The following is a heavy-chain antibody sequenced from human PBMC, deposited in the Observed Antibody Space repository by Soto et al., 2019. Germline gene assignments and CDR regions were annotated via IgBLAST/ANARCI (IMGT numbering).Heavy chain of an antibody. J-gene: IGHJ4*02. Sequence: PGGSLRLSCAASGFTFSSYAMSWVRQAPGKGLEWVSAISGSGGSTYYADSVKGRFTISRDNSKNTLYLQMNSLRAEDTAVYYCAKDLGYCSGGSCYGGAYYFDYWGQGTLVTVSS. D-gene: IGHD2-15*01. V-gene: IGHV3-23*01. CDR2: ISGSGGST. CDR1: GFTFSSYA. CDR3: AKDLGYCSGGSCYGGAYYFDY.